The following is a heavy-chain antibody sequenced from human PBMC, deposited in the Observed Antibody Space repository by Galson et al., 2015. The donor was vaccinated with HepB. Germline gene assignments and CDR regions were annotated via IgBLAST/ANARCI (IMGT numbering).Heavy chain of an antibody. Sequence: SVKVSCKASRFTFTSSAVQWVRQTRGQRLEWIGWIVVGSGNTNYAQKFQKRVTITRDMSTSTAYMALSSLRSEDTAVYYCAAGTTVTKRHWGQGTLVTVSS. D-gene: IGHD4-17*01. J-gene: IGHJ4*02. CDR3: AAGTTVTKRH. CDR1: RFTFTSSA. CDR2: IVVGSGNT. V-gene: IGHV1-58*01.